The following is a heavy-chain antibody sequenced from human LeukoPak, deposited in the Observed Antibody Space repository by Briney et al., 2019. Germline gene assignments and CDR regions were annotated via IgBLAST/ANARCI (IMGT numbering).Heavy chain of an antibody. J-gene: IGHJ3*02. CDR2: IYHSGST. V-gene: IGHV4-30-2*01. CDR3: ARSTPRDAFDI. D-gene: IGHD2-15*01. Sequence: SETLSLTCAVSGGSISSGGYSWSWIRQPPGKGLEWIGYIYHSGSTYYNPSLESRVTISVDRSKNQFSLKLSSVTAADTAVYYCARSTPRDAFDIWGQGTMVTVSS. CDR1: GGSISSGGYS.